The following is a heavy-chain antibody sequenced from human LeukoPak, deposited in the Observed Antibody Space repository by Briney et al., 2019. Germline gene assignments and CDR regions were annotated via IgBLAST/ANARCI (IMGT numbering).Heavy chain of an antibody. D-gene: IGHD3-9*01. Sequence: ASVKVSCKASGGTFSSYAISWVRQAPGQGLEWMGRINPILGIANYAQKFQGRVTITADKSTSTAYMELSSLRSEDTAVYYCASVGQRAQRDILTGYYIREDYWGQGTLVTVSS. J-gene: IGHJ4*02. CDR2: INPILGIA. CDR3: ASVGQRAQRDILTGYYIREDY. V-gene: IGHV1-69*04. CDR1: GGTFSSYA.